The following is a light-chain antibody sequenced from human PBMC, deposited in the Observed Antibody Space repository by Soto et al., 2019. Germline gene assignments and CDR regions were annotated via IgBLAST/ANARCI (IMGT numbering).Light chain of an antibody. CDR3: STWDASRPGEV. CDR2: DNN. V-gene: IGLV1-51*01. Sequence: QSAVKQSPLVSAAPGQKVTISCSGSSSNIGNNYVSWYQHLPGTAPKLLIYDNNKRPAGIADRFSGSKSGTSGTLDITGLQTGDEGDYYCSTWDASRPGEVFGGGTKLTVL. J-gene: IGLJ2*01. CDR1: SSNIGNNY.